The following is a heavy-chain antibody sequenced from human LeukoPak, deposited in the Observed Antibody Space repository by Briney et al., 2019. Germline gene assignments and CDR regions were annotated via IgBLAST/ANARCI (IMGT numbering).Heavy chain of an antibody. Sequence: GGSLRLSCAASGFTFSSYWMSWVRQAPGKGLEWVANIKQDGSEKYYVDSVKGRFTISRDNAKNSLHLQMNSLRAEDTAVYYCARVSPRIVASNWGQGTLVTVSS. CDR2: IKQDGSEK. CDR3: ARVSPRIVASN. V-gene: IGHV3-7*01. D-gene: IGHD5-12*01. CDR1: GFTFSSYW. J-gene: IGHJ4*02.